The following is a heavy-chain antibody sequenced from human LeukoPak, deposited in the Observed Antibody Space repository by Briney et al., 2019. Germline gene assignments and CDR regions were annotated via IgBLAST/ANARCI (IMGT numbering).Heavy chain of an antibody. V-gene: IGHV1-46*01. J-gene: IGHJ4*02. CDR1: GYTFTSYY. D-gene: IGHD1-26*01. Sequence: VASVKVSCETSGYTFTSYYIHWVRQALGQGLEWMGKINPTGGSTSYAQKFQDRVTMTRDTSTSTVYMELSSLRSEDAALYYCARERVGATSAGVDYWGQGTLVTVSS. CDR3: ARERVGATSAGVDY. CDR2: INPTGGST.